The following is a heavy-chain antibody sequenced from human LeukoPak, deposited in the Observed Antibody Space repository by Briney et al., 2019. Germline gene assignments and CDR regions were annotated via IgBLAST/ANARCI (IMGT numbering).Heavy chain of an antibody. J-gene: IGHJ4*02. Sequence: SETLSLTCTVSGGSISSSSYYWGWIRQPPGKGLEWIGSIYYSGSTYYNPSLKSRVTISVDTSKNQFSLKLSSVTAADTAVYYCARQGHFFDSWCYSPYYFDYWGQGTLVTVSS. CDR2: IYYSGST. D-gene: IGHD3-22*01. CDR1: GGSISSSSYY. CDR3: ARQGHFFDSWCYSPYYFDY. V-gene: IGHV4-39*01.